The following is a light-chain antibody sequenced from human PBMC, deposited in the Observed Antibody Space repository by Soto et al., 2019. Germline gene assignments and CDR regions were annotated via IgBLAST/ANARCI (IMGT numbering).Light chain of an antibody. J-gene: IGKJ4*01. CDR1: QTIGSTY. V-gene: IGKV3-20*01. CDR2: ATS. Sequence: EIVLTQSPGTLSLSPGETATLSGRASQTIGSTYLAWYQQKPGQAPRLLIFATSSRATGIPDRFSGSGSGTDFTLSISRLEPEDFAVYYCQQYASSPLLTFGGGTKVDIK. CDR3: QQYASSPLLT.